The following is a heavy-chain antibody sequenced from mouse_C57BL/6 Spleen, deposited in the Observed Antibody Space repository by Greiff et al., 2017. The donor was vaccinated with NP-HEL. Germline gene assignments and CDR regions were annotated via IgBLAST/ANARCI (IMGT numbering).Heavy chain of an antibody. CDR3: ARDGSSPYYFDY. V-gene: IGHV1-26*01. Sequence: EVQLQQSGPELVKPGASVKISCKASGYTFTDYYMNWVKQSHGKSLEWIGDINPNNGGTSYNQKFKGKATLTVDKSSSTAYMERRSLTSEDSAVYYCARDGSSPYYFDYWGQGTTLTVSS. CDR1: GYTFTDYY. J-gene: IGHJ2*01. D-gene: IGHD1-1*01. CDR2: INPNNGGT.